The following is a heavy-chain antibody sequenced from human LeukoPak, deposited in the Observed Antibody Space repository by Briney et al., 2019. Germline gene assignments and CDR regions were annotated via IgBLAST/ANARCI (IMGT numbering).Heavy chain of an antibody. D-gene: IGHD1-7*01. V-gene: IGHV1-2*02. Sequence: QKFQGRVTMTRDTSISTAYMELSRLRSDDTAVYYCARAVDWNYVYWFDPWGQGTLVTVSS. J-gene: IGHJ5*02. CDR3: ARAVDWNYVYWFDP.